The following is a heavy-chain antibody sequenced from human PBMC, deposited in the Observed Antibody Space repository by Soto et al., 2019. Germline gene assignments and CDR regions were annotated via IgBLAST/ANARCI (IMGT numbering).Heavy chain of an antibody. CDR1: GYSFANYW. V-gene: IGHV5-51*01. CDR2: IYPRDSDT. CDR3: ARHDKVWVL. Sequence: GESLEISFQGSGYSFANYWIARVRQMPGKGVGWGGVIYPRDSDTRYSPSFRGQVTIPADKSNSHVYLPKANLKASDTAMYYCARHDKVWVLWGQGTLVTVSS. D-gene: IGHD1-20*01. J-gene: IGHJ4*02.